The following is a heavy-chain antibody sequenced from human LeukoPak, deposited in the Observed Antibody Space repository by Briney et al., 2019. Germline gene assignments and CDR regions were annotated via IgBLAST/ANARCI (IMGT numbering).Heavy chain of an antibody. CDR1: GFTFSNHA. J-gene: IGHJ6*03. CDR3: AKDSGSYYDGYYYYYMDV. V-gene: IGHV3-23*01. D-gene: IGHD1-26*01. Sequence: PGGSLRLSCAASGFTFSNHAMSWVRQAPGMGLEWVSAISAGATSTYSADSVKGRFTIFRDNSKNTLYLQMNSLRAEDTAVYYCAKDSGSYYDGYYYYYMDVWGKGTTVTISS. CDR2: ISAGATST.